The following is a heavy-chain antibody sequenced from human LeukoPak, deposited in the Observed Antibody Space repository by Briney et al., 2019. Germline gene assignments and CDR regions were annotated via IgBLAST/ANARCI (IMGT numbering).Heavy chain of an antibody. CDR1: GFTFSSYA. CDR2: ISYDGSNK. J-gene: IGHJ4*02. Sequence: GGSLRLSCAASGFTFSSYAMHWVRQAPGKGLEWVAVISYDGSNKYYADSVKGRFTISRDNSKNTLYLQMNSLRAEDTAVYYCARANYDFWSGYGYWGQGTLVTVSS. D-gene: IGHD3-3*01. CDR3: ARANYDFWSGYGY. V-gene: IGHV3-30-3*01.